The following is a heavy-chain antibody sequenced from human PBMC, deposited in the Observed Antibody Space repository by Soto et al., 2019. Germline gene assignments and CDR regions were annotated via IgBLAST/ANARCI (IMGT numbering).Heavy chain of an antibody. Sequence: GASVKVSCKASGYTFTSYGISWVRQAPGQGLEWMGWISAYNGNTNYAQKLQGRVTMTTDTSTSTAYMELRSLRSDDTAVYYCARGWSGTTYLLGAFDIWGQGTMVTVSS. CDR2: ISAYNGNT. CDR3: ARGWSGTTYLLGAFDI. CDR1: GYTFTSYG. V-gene: IGHV1-18*01. J-gene: IGHJ3*02. D-gene: IGHD1-1*01.